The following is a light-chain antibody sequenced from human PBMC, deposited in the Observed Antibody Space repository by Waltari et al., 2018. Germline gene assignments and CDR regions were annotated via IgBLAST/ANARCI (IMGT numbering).Light chain of an antibody. CDR1: ALPNQY. CDR3: QSADSSGTSVV. J-gene: IGLJ2*01. Sequence: SYELTQPPSVSVSPGQTARTTCSGDALPNQYAYWYQQKTGQAPVLVIYKDSERPSGIPERFSGSSSGTTVTLTISGVQAEDEADYYCQSADSSGTSVVFGGGTKLTVL. V-gene: IGLV3-25*03. CDR2: KDS.